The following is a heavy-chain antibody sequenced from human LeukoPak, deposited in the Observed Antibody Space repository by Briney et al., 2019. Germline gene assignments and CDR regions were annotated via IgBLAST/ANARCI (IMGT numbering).Heavy chain of an antibody. D-gene: IGHD3-22*01. CDR3: ARVRNYYDSPHLDY. J-gene: IGHJ4*02. Sequence: SQTLSLTCTVSGGSISSGGYYWSWIPQHPGKGLEWIGNIYSSGSTYYNPSLKSRVTISVDTSKNQFSLKLSSVTAADTAVYYCARVRNYYDSPHLDYWGQGTLVTVSS. CDR1: GGSISSGGYY. CDR2: IYSSGST. V-gene: IGHV4-31*03.